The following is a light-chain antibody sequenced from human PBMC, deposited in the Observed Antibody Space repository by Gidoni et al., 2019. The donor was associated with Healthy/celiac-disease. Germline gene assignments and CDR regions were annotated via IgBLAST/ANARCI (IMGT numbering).Light chain of an antibody. Sequence: DIVMTQSPDSLAVSLGERATINCKSSQSVLYSSNNKNYLAWYHQKPGQPPKLLIYWASTRESGVPDRFSGSGSGTDFTLTISSLQAEDVAVYYCQQYYSTPYTFXXXTKLEIK. V-gene: IGKV4-1*01. CDR1: QSVLYSSNNKNY. CDR2: WAS. J-gene: IGKJ2*01. CDR3: QQYYSTPYT.